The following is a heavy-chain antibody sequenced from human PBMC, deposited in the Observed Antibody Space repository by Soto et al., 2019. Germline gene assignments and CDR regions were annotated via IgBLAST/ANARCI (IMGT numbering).Heavy chain of an antibody. CDR3: ARAPYYYDSSGYLLQH. CDR2: ISYDGSNK. Sequence: GGSLRLSCAASGFTFSSYAMHWVRQAPGKGLEWVAVISYDGSNKYYADSVKGRLTISRDNSKNTLYLQMNSLRAEDTAVYYCARAPYYYDSSGYLLQHWGQGTLVTVSS. J-gene: IGHJ1*01. D-gene: IGHD3-22*01. V-gene: IGHV3-30-3*01. CDR1: GFTFSSYA.